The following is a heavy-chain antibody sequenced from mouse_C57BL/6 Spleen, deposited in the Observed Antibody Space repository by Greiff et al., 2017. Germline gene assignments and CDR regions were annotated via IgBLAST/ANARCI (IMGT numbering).Heavy chain of an antibody. J-gene: IGHJ2*01. V-gene: IGHV5-9-1*02. CDR3: TRDRDSSPYFDD. D-gene: IGHD3-2*02. CDR2: ISSGGDYI. CDR1: GFTFSSYA. Sequence: EVKLVESGEGLVKPGGSLKLSCAASGFTFSSYAMSWVRQTPEKRLEWVAYISSGGDYIYYADTVKGRFTISRDNARNTLYLQMSSLKSEDTAMYYCTRDRDSSPYFDDWGKGTTLTGSS.